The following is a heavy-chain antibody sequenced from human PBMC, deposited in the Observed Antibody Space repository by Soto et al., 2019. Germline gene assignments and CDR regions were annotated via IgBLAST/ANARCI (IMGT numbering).Heavy chain of an antibody. CDR3: AMVDVYVTPSPQDV. CDR2: INTYNGNT. J-gene: IGHJ6*02. CDR1: GYTFTRYG. V-gene: IGHV1-18*01. D-gene: IGHD3-16*01. Sequence: QVQLVQSGAEVKNPGASVEVSCKASGYTFTRYGIGWARQAPGQGLEWMGWINTYNGNTNYAQNVQGRVTLTTDTSTSTAYMELRSLRSNYTAIYYCAMVDVYVTPSPQDVWGQGTTVIVSS.